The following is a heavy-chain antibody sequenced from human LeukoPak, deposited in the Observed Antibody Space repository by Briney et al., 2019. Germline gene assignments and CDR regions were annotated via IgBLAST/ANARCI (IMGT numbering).Heavy chain of an antibody. CDR3: AKRGVVIRVILVGFHKEAYYFDS. CDR1: GFSVSDNY. CDR2: INSGGGT. D-gene: IGHD3-10*01. V-gene: IGHV3-53*01. J-gene: IGHJ4*02. Sequence: GGSLRLSCVASGFSVSDNYMNWVRQAPGKGLEWVSEINSGGGTNYADSVKGRFTISRDNAKNTLYLQMNSLRAEDTAVYFCAKRGVVIRVILVGFHKEAYYFDSWGQGALVTVSS.